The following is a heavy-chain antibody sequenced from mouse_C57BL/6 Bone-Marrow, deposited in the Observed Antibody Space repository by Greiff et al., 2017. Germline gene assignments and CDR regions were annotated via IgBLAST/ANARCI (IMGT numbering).Heavy chain of an antibody. CDR3: ARSYDYASMDY. CDR1: GFTFSSYG. J-gene: IGHJ4*01. CDR2: ISSGGSYT. D-gene: IGHD2-4*01. V-gene: IGHV5-6*01. Sequence: EVQLVESGGDLVKPGGSLKLSCAASGFTFSSYGMSWVRQTPDKRLEWVATISSGGSYTYYPDSVKGRFTISRDNAKNTLYLQMSSLKSEDTAMYYCARSYDYASMDYWGQGTSVTVSS.